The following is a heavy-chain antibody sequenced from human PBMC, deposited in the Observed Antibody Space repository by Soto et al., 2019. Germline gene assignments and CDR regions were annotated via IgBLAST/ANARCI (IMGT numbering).Heavy chain of an antibody. Sequence: SETLSLTCGVYGGSFSGYYWSWIRQPPGKGLEWIGEVNHSGSTNYNPSLKSRVTISVDTSKNQFSLKLSSVTAADTALYYCARKYLPYDGSGSPYGMDVWGQGTTVTVAS. CDR1: GGSFSGYY. V-gene: IGHV4-34*01. CDR2: VNHSGST. CDR3: ARKYLPYDGSGSPYGMDV. J-gene: IGHJ6*02. D-gene: IGHD3-10*01.